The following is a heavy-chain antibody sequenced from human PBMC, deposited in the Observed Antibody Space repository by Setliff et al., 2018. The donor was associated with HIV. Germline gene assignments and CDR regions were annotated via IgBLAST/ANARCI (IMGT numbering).Heavy chain of an antibody. CDR2: VYYSGST. V-gene: IGHV4-39*01. CDR1: GGSISSGYYY. Sequence: LSLTCTVSGGSISSGYYYWSWIRQPPGKELEWIGSVYYSGSTHYNLSLKSRVTMSVDTSKNQFSLKLSSVTAADTAVYYCASDYSSRHDAFDLWGQGTVVTVSS. J-gene: IGHJ3*01. CDR3: ASDYSSRHDAFDL. D-gene: IGHD6-13*01.